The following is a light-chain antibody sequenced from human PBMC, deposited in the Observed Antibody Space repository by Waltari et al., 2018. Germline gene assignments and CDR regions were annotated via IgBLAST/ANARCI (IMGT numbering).Light chain of an antibody. V-gene: IGKV1-5*03. CDR1: QSISNW. Sequence: DIQMTQSPSTLSASVGDTIIITCRASQSISNWLAWYQQKPGKAPKLLIYKAFTLETGVPSRFSGSGSGTVFTLTISNLQPDDFATYYCQQYNSYSLLTFGGGTKVEIE. J-gene: IGKJ4*01. CDR3: QQYNSYSLLT. CDR2: KAF.